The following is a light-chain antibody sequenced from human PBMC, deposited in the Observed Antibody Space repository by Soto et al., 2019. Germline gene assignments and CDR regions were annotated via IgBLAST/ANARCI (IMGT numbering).Light chain of an antibody. CDR2: NNL. J-gene: IGLJ1*01. Sequence: QSVLTQPPSVSGAPGQWVTISCTGSSSNFGAGYEVHWYKQLPGAAPTLVIFNNLNRPSGVPERFSGSKSGTSASLVISGLQAEDEADYYCQSFDSSLRVYVFGSGTKLTVL. CDR1: SSNFGAGYE. V-gene: IGLV1-40*01. CDR3: QSFDSSLRVYV.